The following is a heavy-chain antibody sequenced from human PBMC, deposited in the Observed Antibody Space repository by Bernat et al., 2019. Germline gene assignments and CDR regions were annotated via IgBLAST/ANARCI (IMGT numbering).Heavy chain of an antibody. J-gene: IGHJ3*02. D-gene: IGHD3-10*01. CDR3: ARDGSYGSGSYGEHAFDI. CDR2: IYYSGST. V-gene: IGHV4-30-4*01. CDR1: GGSISSGDYY. Sequence: QVQLQESGPGLVKPSQTLSLTYTVSGGSISSGDYYWSWIRQPPGKGLEWIGYIYYSGSTYYNPSLKSRVTISVDTSKNQFSLKLSSVTAADTAVYYCARDGSYGSGSYGEHAFDIWGQGTMVTVSS.